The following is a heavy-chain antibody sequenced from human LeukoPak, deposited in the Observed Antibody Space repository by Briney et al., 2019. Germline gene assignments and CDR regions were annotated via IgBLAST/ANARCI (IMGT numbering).Heavy chain of an antibody. CDR1: GFTFSSYW. J-gene: IGHJ2*01. CDR3: ARALTGSYWYFDL. Sequence: GGSLRLSCAASGFTFSSYWMSWVRQAPGKGLEWVANIKQDGSEKYYVDSVKGRFTISRDNAKNSLYLQMNSLRAEDTAVYYCARALTGSYWYFDLWGRGTLVTVSS. D-gene: IGHD7-27*01. CDR2: IKQDGSEK. V-gene: IGHV3-7*04.